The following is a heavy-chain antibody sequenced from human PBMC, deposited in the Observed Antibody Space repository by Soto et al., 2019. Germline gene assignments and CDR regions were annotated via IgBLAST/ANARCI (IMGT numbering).Heavy chain of an antibody. CDR3: ARVSGSYYYGMDV. J-gene: IGHJ6*02. V-gene: IGHV4-4*02. CDR1: GGSISSSYW. Sequence: PSETLSLTCAVSGGSISSSYWWSWVSQPPGKGLEWIGEIYHSGSTNYNTSLKSRVTISVDKSKNQFSLKVTSVTAADTAVYYCARVSGSYYYGMDVWGQGTTVTVSS. CDR2: IYHSGST.